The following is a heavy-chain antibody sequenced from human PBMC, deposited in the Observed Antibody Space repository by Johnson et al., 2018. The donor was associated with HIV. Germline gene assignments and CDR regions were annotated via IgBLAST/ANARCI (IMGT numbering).Heavy chain of an antibody. V-gene: IGHV3-30*18. CDR2: ISYDGSHK. CDR3: AKVKYYDILTGDPGAFDI. CDR1: GFTFDEYG. Sequence: QVQLVESGGGLVQPGGSLRLSCEVSGFTFDEYGMHWVRQAPGKGLEWVAVISYDGSHKYYADSVKGRFTISRDNSKTTLYLQMNSLRAEDTAVYYCAKVKYYDILTGDPGAFDIWGQGTMVTVS. D-gene: IGHD3-9*01. J-gene: IGHJ3*02.